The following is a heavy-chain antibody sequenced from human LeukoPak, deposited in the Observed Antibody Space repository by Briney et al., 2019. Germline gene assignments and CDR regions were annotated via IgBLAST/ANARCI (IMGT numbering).Heavy chain of an antibody. Sequence: SETLSLTCTVSGYSISSGYYWGWIRQPPGKGLEWIGSIYHSGSTYYNPSLKSRVTISVDTSKNQFSLKLSSVTAADTAVYYCVGAARPGVFDYWGQGTLVTVSS. CDR2: IYHSGST. D-gene: IGHD6-6*01. J-gene: IGHJ4*02. CDR1: GYSISSGYY. V-gene: IGHV4-38-2*02. CDR3: VGAARPGVFDY.